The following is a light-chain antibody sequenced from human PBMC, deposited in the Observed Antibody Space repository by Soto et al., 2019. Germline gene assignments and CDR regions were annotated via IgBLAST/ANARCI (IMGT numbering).Light chain of an antibody. J-gene: IGKJ3*01. V-gene: IGKV3-20*01. CDR1: QSVSSSY. CDR3: QQFGSPFT. CDR2: GAS. Sequence: EIVLTQSPGTLSLSPGERATLSCRASQSVSSSYLAWYQHKHGQAPRLLIYGASTRPTGIPDRFSGSGSGTDFTLTTTRLEPADFAVYFCQQFGSPFTFGPGTKVDLK.